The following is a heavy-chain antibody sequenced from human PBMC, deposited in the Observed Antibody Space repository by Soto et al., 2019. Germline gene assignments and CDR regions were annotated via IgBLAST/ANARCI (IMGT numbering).Heavy chain of an antibody. J-gene: IGHJ5*02. D-gene: IGHD6-13*01. Sequence: ASVKVSCKASGYTFTSYGIHLVRQAPGQRLEWMGWINAANGDTKYSPKFQGRVTITRDTSASTAHMELSSLRSEDTAVYYCVRRHVSATGIDWFDPWGQGTLVTVSS. CDR3: VRRHVSATGIDWFDP. CDR2: INAANGDT. CDR1: GYTFTSYG. V-gene: IGHV1-3*01.